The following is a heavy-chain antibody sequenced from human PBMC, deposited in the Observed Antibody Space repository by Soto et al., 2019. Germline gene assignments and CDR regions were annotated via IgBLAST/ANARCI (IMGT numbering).Heavy chain of an antibody. CDR1: GYTFTGYY. V-gene: IGHV1-2*02. J-gene: IGHJ6*02. CDR3: ARVRQLKAFGEDYYGMDV. Sequence: GASVKVSCKASGYTFTGYYMHWVRQAPGQGLEWMGWINPNSGGTNYAQKFQGRVTMTRDTSISTAYMELSRLRSDDTAAYYCARVRQLKAFGEDYYGMDVWGQGTTVTVSS. CDR2: INPNSGGT. D-gene: IGHD3-3*01.